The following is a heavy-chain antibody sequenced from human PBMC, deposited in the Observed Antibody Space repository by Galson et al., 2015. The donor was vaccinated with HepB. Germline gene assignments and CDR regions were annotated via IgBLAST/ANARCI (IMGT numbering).Heavy chain of an antibody. D-gene: IGHD3-3*01. Sequence: SLRLSCAASGFTFSSYGMHWVRQAPGKGLEWVAVIWYDGSNKYYADSVKGRFTISRDNSKNTLYLQMNSLRAEDTAVHYCARWDYDFWSGYYIPYYYYGMDVWGQGTTVTVSS. J-gene: IGHJ6*02. CDR3: ARWDYDFWSGYYIPYYYYGMDV. CDR1: GFTFSSYG. CDR2: IWYDGSNK. V-gene: IGHV3-33*01.